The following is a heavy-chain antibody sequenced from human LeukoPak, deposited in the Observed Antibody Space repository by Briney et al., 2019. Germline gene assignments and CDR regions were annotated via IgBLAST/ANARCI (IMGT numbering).Heavy chain of an antibody. Sequence: GGSLRLSCAASGFTFSSYSMNWVRQAPGKGLEWVSSISSSSSYIYYADSVKGRFAISRDNAKNSLYLQMNSLRAEDTAVYYCASLGYCSSTSCYGLDYWGQGTLVTVSS. J-gene: IGHJ4*02. CDR2: ISSSSSYI. D-gene: IGHD2-2*01. CDR1: GFTFSSYS. V-gene: IGHV3-21*01. CDR3: ASLGYCSSTSCYGLDY.